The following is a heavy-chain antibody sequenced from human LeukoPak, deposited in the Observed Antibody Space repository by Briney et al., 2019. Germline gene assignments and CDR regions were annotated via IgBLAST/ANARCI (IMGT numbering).Heavy chain of an antibody. CDR3: ARDDVVRGVITYYYGMDV. V-gene: IGHV4-38-2*02. CDR1: GYSISSGYY. Sequence: KPSETLSLTCAASGYSISSGYYWGWIRQPPGKGLEWIWSIYHSGSTYYNPSLKSRVTISVDTSKNQFSLKLSSVTAADTAVYYCARDDVVRGVITYYYGMDVWGKGTTVTVSS. CDR2: IYHSGST. J-gene: IGHJ6*04. D-gene: IGHD3-10*01.